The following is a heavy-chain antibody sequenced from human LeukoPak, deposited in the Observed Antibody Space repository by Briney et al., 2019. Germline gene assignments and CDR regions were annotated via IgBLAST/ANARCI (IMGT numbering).Heavy chain of an antibody. CDR3: TKDNRWLTYGMDV. CDR1: GFTFDDFA. D-gene: IGHD5-24*01. CDR2: INWNSANI. Sequence: TGGSLRLSCAASGFTFDDFAMHWVRQAPGKGLEWISGINWNSANIAYADSVKGRFTISRANAKYSLYLQMNSLQADDTALYYCTKDNRWLTYGMDVWGQGTTVTVSS. J-gene: IGHJ6*02. V-gene: IGHV3-9*01.